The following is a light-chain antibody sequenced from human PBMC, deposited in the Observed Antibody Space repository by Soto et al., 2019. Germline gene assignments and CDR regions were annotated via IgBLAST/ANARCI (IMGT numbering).Light chain of an antibody. V-gene: IGKV1-9*01. CDR1: QSISSS. CDR3: QQINSYPIT. CDR2: AAS. J-gene: IGKJ5*01. Sequence: DIQLTQSPSFLSASAGDRVTITCRASQSISSSLAWFQQKPGKAPKLLIYAASTWQSGVPSRFSGSGSGTDFDHTISMQQHEDFATYYCQQINSYPITFGQGTGLEIK.